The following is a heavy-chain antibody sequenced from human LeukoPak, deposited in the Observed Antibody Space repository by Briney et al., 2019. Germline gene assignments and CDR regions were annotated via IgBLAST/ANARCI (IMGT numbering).Heavy chain of an antibody. CDR2: IYHSGST. CDR3: ARHRYYYDTSGYAFDC. Sequence: PSETLSLTCAVSGYSISSGYYWGWIRRPPGKGLEWIGSIYHSGSTYYNPSLKSRVTISVDTSKNQFSLKLNSVTAADTAVYYCARHRYYYDTSGYAFDCWGQGTLVTVSS. V-gene: IGHV4-38-2*01. J-gene: IGHJ4*02. D-gene: IGHD3-22*01. CDR1: GYSISSGYY.